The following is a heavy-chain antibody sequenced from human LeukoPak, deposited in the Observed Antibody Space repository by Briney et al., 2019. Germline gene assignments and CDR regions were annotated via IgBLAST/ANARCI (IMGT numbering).Heavy chain of an antibody. Sequence: SETLSLTCAVSGGSISSSNWWSWVRQPPGKGLEWIGEIYHSGSTNYNPSLKSRVTISVDKSKNQFSLKLSSVTAAGTAVYYCARDFYDSSGYGATDAFDIWGQGTMVTVSS. J-gene: IGHJ3*02. D-gene: IGHD3-22*01. CDR3: ARDFYDSSGYGATDAFDI. CDR1: GGSISSSNW. CDR2: IYHSGST. V-gene: IGHV4-4*02.